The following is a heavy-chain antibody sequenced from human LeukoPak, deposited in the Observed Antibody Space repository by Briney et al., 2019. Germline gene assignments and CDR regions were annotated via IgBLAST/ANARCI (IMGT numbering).Heavy chain of an antibody. CDR3: ARGLRYYYYYYYMDV. CDR2: INHSGST. Sequence: PSETLSLTCAVYGGSFSGYYWSWIRQPPGKGLEWIGEINHSGSTNYNPSLKSRVPISVDTSKNQFSLKLSSVTAADTAVYYCARGLRYYYYYYYMDVWGKGTTVTVSS. J-gene: IGHJ6*03. V-gene: IGHV4-34*01. D-gene: IGHD1-1*01. CDR1: GGSFSGYY.